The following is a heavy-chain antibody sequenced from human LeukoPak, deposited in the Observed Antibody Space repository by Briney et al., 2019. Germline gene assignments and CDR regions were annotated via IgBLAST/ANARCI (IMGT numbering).Heavy chain of an antibody. J-gene: IGHJ4*02. V-gene: IGHV1-18*04. Sequence: ASVKVSCKASGYTFTSNYMHWVRQAPGQGLEWMGWISAYNGNTNYAQKLQGRVTMTTDTSTSTAYMELRSLRSDDTAVYYCARAFASGWSDYWGQGALVTVSS. CDR2: ISAYNGNT. CDR1: GYTFTSNY. D-gene: IGHD6-19*01. CDR3: ARAFASGWSDY.